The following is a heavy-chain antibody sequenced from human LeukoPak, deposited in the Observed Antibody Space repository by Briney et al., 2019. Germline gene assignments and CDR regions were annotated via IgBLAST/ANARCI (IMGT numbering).Heavy chain of an antibody. V-gene: IGHV1-2*02. J-gene: IGHJ1*01. CDR1: GYTFTGYF. CDR3: ARASETAAARHFQH. D-gene: IGHD6-13*01. Sequence: ASVKVSCKASGYTFTGYFMHWVRQAPGQGLEWMGWINPNSAGTNYAQKLQGRVTMTTDTSTSTAYMELRSLRSDDTAVYYCARASETAAARHFQHWGQGTLVTVSS. CDR2: INPNSAGT.